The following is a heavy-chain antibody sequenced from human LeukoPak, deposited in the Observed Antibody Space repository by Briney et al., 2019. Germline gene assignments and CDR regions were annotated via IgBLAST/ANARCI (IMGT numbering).Heavy chain of an antibody. J-gene: IGHJ4*02. CDR3: ARTYSSGWYREYYFDY. D-gene: IGHD6-19*01. Sequence: ASGTVSCTSSGYTFTICGISWVRQAPGQGLEWMGLISAYNGNTNYAQKLQGRVTMTTDTSTSKAYMELRSLRSDDTAVYYCARTYSSGWYREYYFDYWGQGTLVTVSS. CDR2: ISAYNGNT. V-gene: IGHV1-18*01. CDR1: GYTFTICG.